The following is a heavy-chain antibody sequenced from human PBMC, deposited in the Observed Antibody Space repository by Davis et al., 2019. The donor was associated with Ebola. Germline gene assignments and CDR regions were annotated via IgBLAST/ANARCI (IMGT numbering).Heavy chain of an antibody. Sequence: PSETLSLTCRLSGETMSSTHYYWAWIRQSPGKGLEWIGSIYDTGSIYYNPSLKSRVTIFADPSKTQFSLTLDSVTAADTAIYYCATPRLSAAALDYWGQGALVTVSS. V-gene: IGHV4-39*01. J-gene: IGHJ4*02. CDR3: ATPRLSAAALDY. CDR2: IYDTGSI. CDR1: GETMSSTHYY. D-gene: IGHD6-25*01.